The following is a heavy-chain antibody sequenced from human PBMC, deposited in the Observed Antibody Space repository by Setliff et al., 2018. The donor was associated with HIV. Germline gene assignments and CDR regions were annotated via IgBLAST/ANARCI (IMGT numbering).Heavy chain of an antibody. CDR3: ARLCIAAAGTRSIPWYFDL. D-gene: IGHD6-13*01. Sequence: SETLSLTCTVSGGSISSSSYYWAWVRQPPGKGLEWIGSIYYSGSTSYNPSLKSRVTISVDTSKNQFSLKLRSVTAADTAVYYCARLCIAAAGTRSIPWYFDLWGRGTLVT. J-gene: IGHJ2*01. CDR2: IYYSGST. CDR1: GGSISSSSYY. V-gene: IGHV4-39*01.